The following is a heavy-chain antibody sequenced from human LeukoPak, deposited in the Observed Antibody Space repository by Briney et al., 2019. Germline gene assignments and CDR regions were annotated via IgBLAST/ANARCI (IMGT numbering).Heavy chain of an antibody. CDR2: INPNSGGT. CDR1: GYTFTGDY. D-gene: IGHD2-15*01. J-gene: IGHJ4*02. CDR3: ARYDCSGGSCYFDY. V-gene: IGHV1-2*02. Sequence: GASVKVSCKASGYTFTGDYMHWVRQAPGQGLEWMGWINPNSGGTNYAQKFQGRVTMTRDTSISTAYMELSRLRSDDTAVYYCARYDCSGGSCYFDYWGQGTLVTVSS.